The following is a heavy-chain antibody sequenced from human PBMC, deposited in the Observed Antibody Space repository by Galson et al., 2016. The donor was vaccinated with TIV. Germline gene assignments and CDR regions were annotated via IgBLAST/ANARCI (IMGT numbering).Heavy chain of an antibody. Sequence: SVKVSCKASGDTFSMIVFNWVRQAPGQGLDWMGGINPLLGTVNNAQKFQGRVTFTADESRSTAYMELSSLKSEDTAIYYCATDRKTELDTYHAYYGMDAWGQGTAVIVSS. J-gene: IGHJ6*02. V-gene: IGHV1-69*13. CDR3: ATDRKTELDTYHAYYGMDA. D-gene: IGHD5-18*01. CDR1: GDTFSMIV. CDR2: INPLLGTV.